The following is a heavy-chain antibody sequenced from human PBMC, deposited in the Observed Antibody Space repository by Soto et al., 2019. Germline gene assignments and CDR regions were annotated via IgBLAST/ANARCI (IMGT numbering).Heavy chain of an antibody. CDR3: ARDEGGYDILTGYYKAHHFDY. CDR1: GYTFTHFY. J-gene: IGHJ4*02. D-gene: IGHD3-9*01. CDR2: ISPHNFNT. Sequence: QVQLEQSGAEVKKPGDSVKVSCKASGYTFTHFYITWVRQAPGQGLEWMGAISPHNFNTNYAQKFRGRVTLTTEKATNTADMSPRSLTSANTAVYYCARDEGGYDILTGYYKAHHFDYWGQGVPVTVSS. V-gene: IGHV1-18*01.